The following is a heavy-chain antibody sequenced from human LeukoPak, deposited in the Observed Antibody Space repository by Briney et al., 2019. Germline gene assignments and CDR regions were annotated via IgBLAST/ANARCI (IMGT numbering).Heavy chain of an antibody. J-gene: IGHJ4*02. V-gene: IGHV4-38-2*01. CDR3: AASPTGDVDY. Sequence: PSETLSLTCAVSGYSIGSGYYWGRIRQPPGKGLEWIGSIYHSGSTYYNPSLKSRVTISVDTSKNQFSLKLSSVTAADTAVYYCAASPTGDVDYWGQGTLVTVSS. CDR1: GYSIGSGYY. D-gene: IGHD7-27*01. CDR2: IYHSGST.